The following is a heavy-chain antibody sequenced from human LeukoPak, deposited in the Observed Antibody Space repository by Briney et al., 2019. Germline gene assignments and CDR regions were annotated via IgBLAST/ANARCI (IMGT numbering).Heavy chain of an antibody. CDR3: AKEEDDGDYYYMDV. CDR2: ISWDGGST. J-gene: IGHJ6*03. V-gene: IGHV3-43D*03. CDR1: GLTFSSYA. Sequence: PGGSLRLSCAASGLTFSSYAMSWVRQAPGKGLEWVSLISWDGGSTYYADSVKGRFTISRDNSKNSLYLQMNSLRAEDTALYYCAKEEDDGDYYYMDVWGKGTTVTVSS. D-gene: IGHD4-17*01.